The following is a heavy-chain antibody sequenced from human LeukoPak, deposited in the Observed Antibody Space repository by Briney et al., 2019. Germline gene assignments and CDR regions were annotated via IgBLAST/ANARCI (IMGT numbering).Heavy chain of an antibody. CDR2: IWYDGSNK. J-gene: IGHJ4*02. CDR3: ARGLTIAAAEVFDY. CDR1: GFTFSSFG. V-gene: IGHV3-33*01. D-gene: IGHD6-13*01. Sequence: GTSLRLSCAASGFTFSSFGVHWVRQPPGKGLEWVAVIWYDGSNKYYADSVKGRFTISRDNSKNTLFLQMNSLRAEDTAVYYCARGLTIAAAEVFDYWGQGTLVTVSS.